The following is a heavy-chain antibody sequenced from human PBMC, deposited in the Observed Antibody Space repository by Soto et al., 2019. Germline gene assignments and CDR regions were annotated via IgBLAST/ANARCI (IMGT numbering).Heavy chain of an antibody. CDR2: ISWNSDNI. Sequence: LRLSCAASGFTFDDYAMHWVRQAPGKGLEWVSGISWNSDNIVYADSVKGRFTISRDNAKNSLYLQMNSLRAEDTALYYCAKDLYSSYGECFDICDKGTM. J-gene: IGHJ3*02. D-gene: IGHD4-4*01. CDR3: AKDLYSSYGECFDI. CDR1: GFTFDDYA. V-gene: IGHV3-9*01.